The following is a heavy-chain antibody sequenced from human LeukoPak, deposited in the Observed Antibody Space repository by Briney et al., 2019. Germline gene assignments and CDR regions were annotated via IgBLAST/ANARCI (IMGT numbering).Heavy chain of an antibody. CDR2: ISGSGGST. CDR1: GFTFSSYA. D-gene: IGHD3-10*01. Sequence: QPGGSLRLSCAASGFTFSSYAMSWVRQAPGKGLEWISAISGSGGSTYYADSVKGRFTISRDNSKNTLYLQMNSLRAEDTAIYYCAKDTVPFGAHGTFDIWGQGTMVTVSS. CDR3: AKDTVPFGAHGTFDI. V-gene: IGHV3-23*01. J-gene: IGHJ3*02.